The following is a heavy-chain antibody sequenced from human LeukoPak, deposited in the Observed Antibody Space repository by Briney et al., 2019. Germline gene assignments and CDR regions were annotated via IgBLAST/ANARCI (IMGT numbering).Heavy chain of an antibody. CDR2: IRYDGSNK. J-gene: IGHJ6*03. V-gene: IGHV3-30*02. Sequence: PGGPLRLSCAASGFTFSSYGMHWVRQAPGKGLEWVAFIRYDGSNKYYADSVKGRFTLSRDNSKNTLYLQMNSLRAEDTAVYYCASRITTDMDVWGKGTTVTVSS. CDR1: GFTFSSYG. D-gene: IGHD3-3*01. CDR3: ASRITTDMDV.